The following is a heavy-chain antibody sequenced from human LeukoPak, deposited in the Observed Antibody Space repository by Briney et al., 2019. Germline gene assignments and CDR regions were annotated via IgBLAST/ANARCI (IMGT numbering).Heavy chain of an antibody. D-gene: IGHD3-9*01. CDR2: ISWNNGDI. Sequence: GGSLRLSCEASGFTFSSYSMNWVRQAPGKGLEWVSGISWNNGDIGYADSVKGRFTISRDNAKNFLFLQMNSLRPEDTALYYCVKDLKAGGILTDWGQGTLVTVSS. CDR1: GFTFSSYS. J-gene: IGHJ4*02. V-gene: IGHV3-9*01. CDR3: VKDLKAGGILTD.